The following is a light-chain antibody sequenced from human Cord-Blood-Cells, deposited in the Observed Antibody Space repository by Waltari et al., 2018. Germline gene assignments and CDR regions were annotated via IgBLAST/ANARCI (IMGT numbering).Light chain of an antibody. Sequence: EIVLTQSPATLSLSPGKRATLSCRASQSVSSYLAWYQQKPGQAPRLLIYDASNRATGIPARFSGSGSVSDFTLPISSLEPENFAVYYCQLRSNWPPTFGQGTTVEIQ. CDR2: DAS. V-gene: IGKV3-11*01. CDR3: QLRSNWPPT. J-gene: IGKJ1*01. CDR1: QSVSSY.